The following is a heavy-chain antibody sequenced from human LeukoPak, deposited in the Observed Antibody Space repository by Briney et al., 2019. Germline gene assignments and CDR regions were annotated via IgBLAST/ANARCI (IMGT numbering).Heavy chain of an antibody. Sequence: PSQTLSLTCTVSGGSISSGDYYWSWIRQPPGKGLEWIGYIYYGGSTYYNPSLKSRVTISVDTSKNQFSLKLSSVTAADTAVYYCARGGAIWFAGYWGQGTLVTVSS. J-gene: IGHJ4*02. D-gene: IGHD3-10*01. CDR2: IYYGGST. CDR1: GGSISSGDYY. CDR3: ARGGAIWFAGY. V-gene: IGHV4-30-4*01.